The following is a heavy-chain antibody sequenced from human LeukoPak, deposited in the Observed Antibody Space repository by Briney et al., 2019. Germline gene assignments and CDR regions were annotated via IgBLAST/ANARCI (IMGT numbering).Heavy chain of an antibody. CDR3: ASRGYDILTGYYHFDY. CDR2: INHSGST. D-gene: IGHD3-9*01. V-gene: IGHV4-34*01. Sequence: PSETLSLTCAVYGESFSGYYWSWIRQPPGKGLEWIGEINHSGSTNYSPSLKSRVTISVDTSNNQFSLKLSSVTAADTAVYYCASRGYDILTGYYHFDYWGQGTLVTVSS. CDR1: GESFSGYY. J-gene: IGHJ4*02.